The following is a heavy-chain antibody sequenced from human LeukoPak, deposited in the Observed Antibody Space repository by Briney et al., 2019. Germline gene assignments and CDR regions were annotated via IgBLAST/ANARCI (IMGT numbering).Heavy chain of an antibody. CDR3: ASELVGATEPEYFQR. V-gene: IGHV4-59*08. D-gene: IGHD1-26*01. Sequence: SETLSPTCTVSGGSISSYYWSWIRQPPGKGLEWIGYIYYSGSTNYNPSLKSRVTISVDTSKNQFSLKLSSVTAADTAVYYCASELVGATEPEYFQRWGQGTLVTVSS. CDR1: GGSISSYY. J-gene: IGHJ1*01. CDR2: IYYSGST.